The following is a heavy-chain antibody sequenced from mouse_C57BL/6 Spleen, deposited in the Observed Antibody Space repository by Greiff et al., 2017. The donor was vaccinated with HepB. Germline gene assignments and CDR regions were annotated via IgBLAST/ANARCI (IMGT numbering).Heavy chain of an antibody. CDR1: GFTFSSYA. CDR3: AREGSNYGYFDV. Sequence: DVMLVESGGGLVKPGGSLKLSCAASGFTFSSYAMSWVRQTPEKRLEWVATISDGGSYTYYPDNVKGRFTISRDNAKNNLYLQMSHLKSEDTAMYYCAREGSNYGYFDVWGTGTTVTVSS. CDR2: ISDGGSYT. J-gene: IGHJ1*03. V-gene: IGHV5-4*01. D-gene: IGHD2-5*01.